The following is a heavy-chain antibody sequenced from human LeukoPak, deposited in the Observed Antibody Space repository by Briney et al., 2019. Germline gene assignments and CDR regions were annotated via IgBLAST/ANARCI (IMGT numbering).Heavy chain of an antibody. Sequence: PGGSLRLSCAASGFTFSSYGMHWVRQAPGKGLEWVAVKWYDGSNKYYADSVKGRFTISRDNSKNTLYLQMNSLRAEDTAVYYCARAVTNYGNFDYWGQGTLVTVSS. J-gene: IGHJ4*02. CDR2: KWYDGSNK. CDR1: GFTFSSYG. CDR3: ARAVTNYGNFDY. V-gene: IGHV3-33*01. D-gene: IGHD1-7*01.